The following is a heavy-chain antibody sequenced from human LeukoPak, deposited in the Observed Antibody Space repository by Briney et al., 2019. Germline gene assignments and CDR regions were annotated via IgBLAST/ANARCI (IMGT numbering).Heavy chain of an antibody. CDR1: GYTFTGYY. Sequence: ASVKVSCKASGYTFTGYYMHWVRQAPGQGLERMGWINPNSGGTNYAQKFQGRVTMTRDTSISTAYMELSRLRSDDTAVYYCARDEGHTLPDDAFDIWGQGTMVTVSS. CDR3: ARDEGHTLPDDAFDI. V-gene: IGHV1-2*02. J-gene: IGHJ3*02. CDR2: INPNSGGT.